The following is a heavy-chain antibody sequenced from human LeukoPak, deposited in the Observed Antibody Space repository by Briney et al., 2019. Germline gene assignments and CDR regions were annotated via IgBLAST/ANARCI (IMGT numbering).Heavy chain of an antibody. Sequence: PSETLSLTCTVSGGSISSYYWSWLRQPPATGLEGIGYIYYSVSTNYNLPLTSRDTISVDTPKNQFSLTLRSVTAADTAVYYCARGDYPFDYWGQGTLVTVSS. V-gene: IGHV4-59*01. CDR1: GGSISSYY. CDR2: IYYSVST. J-gene: IGHJ4*02. CDR3: ARGDYPFDY. D-gene: IGHD4-17*01.